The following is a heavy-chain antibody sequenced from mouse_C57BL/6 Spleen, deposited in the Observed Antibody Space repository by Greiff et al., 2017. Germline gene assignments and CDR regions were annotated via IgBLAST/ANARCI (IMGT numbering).Heavy chain of an antibody. Sequence: EVQLVESGPELVKPGASVKISCKASGYSFTGYYMNWVKQSPEKSLEWIGEINPSTGGTTYNQKFKAKATLTVDKSSSTAYMQLKSLTSEDSAVYYCARGGYYWSSFFDYWGQGTTLTVAS. CDR2: INPSTGGT. J-gene: IGHJ2*01. CDR1: GYSFTGYY. CDR3: ARGGYYWSSFFDY. V-gene: IGHV1-42*01. D-gene: IGHD1-1*01.